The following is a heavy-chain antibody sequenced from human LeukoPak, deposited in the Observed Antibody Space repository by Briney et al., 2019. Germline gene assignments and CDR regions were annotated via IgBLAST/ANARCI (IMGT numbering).Heavy chain of an antibody. CDR1: GYTFTGYY. V-gene: IGHV1-2*02. J-gene: IGHJ6*02. CDR2: INPNSGGT. D-gene: IGHD2-2*02. Sequence: ASVKVSCKASGYTFTGYYMRWVRQAPGQGLEWMGWINPNSGGTNYAQKFQGRVTMTRDTSISTAYMELSRLRSDDTAVYYCARVGYRSSTSCYTYYYYGMDVWGQGTTVTVSS. CDR3: ARVGYRSSTSCYTYYYYGMDV.